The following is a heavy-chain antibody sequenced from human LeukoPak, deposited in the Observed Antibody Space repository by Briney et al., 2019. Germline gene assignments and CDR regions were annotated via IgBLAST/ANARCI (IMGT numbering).Heavy chain of an antibody. V-gene: IGHV1-69*04. Sequence: ASVKVSCMASGGTFNNYAINWVRQAPGQGLEWMGRIIPILGVPDYAQRFQGRVTITADISTTTAYMELSSLRSEDTAVYYCARGRYYGSGTYYLDAAYWGQGTLVTVSS. J-gene: IGHJ4*02. CDR2: IIPILGVP. D-gene: IGHD3-10*01. CDR1: GGTFNNYA. CDR3: ARGRYYGSGTYYLDAAY.